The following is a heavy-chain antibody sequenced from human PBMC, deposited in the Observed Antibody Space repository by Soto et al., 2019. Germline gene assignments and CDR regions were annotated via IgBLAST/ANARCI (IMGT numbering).Heavy chain of an antibody. CDR2: ISSSSYI. J-gene: IGHJ1*01. CDR3: ATYSGWYVEYFQH. CDR1: GFTFSSYS. V-gene: IGHV3-21*01. D-gene: IGHD6-19*01. Sequence: PGGSLRLSCAASGFTFSSYSMNWVRQAPGKGLEWVSSISSSSYIYYADSVKGRFTISRDNAKNSLYLQMNSLRAEDTAVYYCATYSGWYVEYFQHWGQGTLVTVSS.